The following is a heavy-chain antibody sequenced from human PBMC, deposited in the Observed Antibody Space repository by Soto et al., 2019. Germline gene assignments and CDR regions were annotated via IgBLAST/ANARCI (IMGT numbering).Heavy chain of an antibody. CDR1: GGSISSGGYY. Sequence: QVQLQESGPGLVKPSQTLSLTCTVSGGSISSGGYYWSWIRQHPGKGLEWIGYIYYSGSTYYNPSLKSRVTISVDTSKNQFSLKLSSGTAADTAVYYCARGGAGRAAAPGYYYGMDVWGQGTTVTVSS. V-gene: IGHV4-31*03. D-gene: IGHD2-2*01. J-gene: IGHJ6*02. CDR3: ARGGAGRAAAPGYYYGMDV. CDR2: IYYSGST.